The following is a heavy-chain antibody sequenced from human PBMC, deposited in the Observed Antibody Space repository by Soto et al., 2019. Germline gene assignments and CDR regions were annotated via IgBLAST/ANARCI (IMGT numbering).Heavy chain of an antibody. Sequence: PGESLKISCRGSGYTFTDNWIGWVRRMPGKGLEWMGIVYPGDSDTRYSPSFQGQVIISADKSISTAYLQWSSLKASDTAMYFCARRLNNIMTGYYSPFDYWGQGSLVPSPQ. CDR1: GYTFTDNW. J-gene: IGHJ4*02. V-gene: IGHV5-51*01. D-gene: IGHD3-9*01. CDR2: VYPGDSDT. CDR3: ARRLNNIMTGYYSPFDY.